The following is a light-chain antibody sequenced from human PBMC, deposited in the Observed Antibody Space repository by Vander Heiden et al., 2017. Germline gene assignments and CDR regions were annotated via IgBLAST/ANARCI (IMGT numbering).Light chain of an antibody. J-gene: IGKJ3*01. CDR3: QQHDTSPFT. CDR1: QGISSY. CDR2: AAS. Sequence: AIRMTQSPSSFSASTGDRVTITCRASQGISSYLAWYQQKPGTAPKLLISAASTVQSGVPSRFSGSGSGTDFTLTINYLQSEDFATYYCQQHDTSPFTFGHGTKVDIK. V-gene: IGKV1-8*01.